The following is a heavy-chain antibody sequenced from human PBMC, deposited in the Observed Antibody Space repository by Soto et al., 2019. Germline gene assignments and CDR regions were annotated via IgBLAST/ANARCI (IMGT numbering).Heavy chain of an antibody. J-gene: IGHJ4*02. V-gene: IGHV1-18*01. D-gene: IGHD3-16*02. CDR3: ARDTYGDYIWGSYRFDY. CDR1: GYTFTSYG. CDR2: ISAYNGNT. Sequence: QVQLVQSGAEVKKPGASVKVSCKASGYTFTSYGISWVRQAPGQGLEGMGWISAYNGNTNYAQKLQGRVTMTTDTSTSTAYMELRSLRSDDTAVYYCARDTYGDYIWGSYRFDYWGQGTLVTVSS.